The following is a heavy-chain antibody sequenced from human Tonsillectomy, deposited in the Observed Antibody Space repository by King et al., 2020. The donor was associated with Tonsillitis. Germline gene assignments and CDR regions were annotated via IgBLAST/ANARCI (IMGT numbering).Heavy chain of an antibody. J-gene: IGHJ4*02. CDR3: AKASSNYDILTGYYYFDY. Sequence: VQLVESGGGLVQPGGSLRLSCAASGFTFSSYAMSWVRQAPGKGLEWVSAISGSGGSTYYADSVRGRFTISRDNSTNTLYLQMNSLRAEDTAVYYCAKASSNYDILTGYYYFDYWGQGTLVTVSS. CDR1: GFTFSSYA. D-gene: IGHD3-9*01. CDR2: ISGSGGST. V-gene: IGHV3-23*04.